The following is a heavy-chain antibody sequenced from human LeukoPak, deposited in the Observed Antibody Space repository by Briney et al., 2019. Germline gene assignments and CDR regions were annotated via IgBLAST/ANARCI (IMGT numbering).Heavy chain of an antibody. Sequence: SETLSLTCAVYGGSFSGYYWSGIRQPPGKGLEWSGEINHSGNTNYNPSLKSRGTISVDTSKNQFSLKLSSVTAADTAVYYCARGLPGYIVVVPAAIKGFDPWGQGTLVTVSS. D-gene: IGHD2-2*01. CDR1: GGSFSGYY. CDR3: ARGLPGYIVVVPAAIKGFDP. CDR2: INHSGNT. V-gene: IGHV4-34*01. J-gene: IGHJ5*02.